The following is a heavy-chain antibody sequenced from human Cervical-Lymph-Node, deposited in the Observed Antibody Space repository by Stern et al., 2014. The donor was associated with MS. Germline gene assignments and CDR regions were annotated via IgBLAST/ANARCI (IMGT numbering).Heavy chain of an antibody. V-gene: IGHV3-15*01. J-gene: IGHJ4*02. CDR1: GFTFSNAW. Sequence: EVQLLESGGGLVKPGGSLRLSCAASGFTFSNAWMKSKNDGGTIDYAAPGIGRFTISRDDSKSTLYLQMNSLKSEDTAVYYCTTNILWGQGTLVTVSS. CDR3: TTNIL. D-gene: IGHD2-15*01. CDR2: SKNDGGTI.